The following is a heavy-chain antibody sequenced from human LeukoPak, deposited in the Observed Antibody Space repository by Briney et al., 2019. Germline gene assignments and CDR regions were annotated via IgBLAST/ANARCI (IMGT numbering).Heavy chain of an antibody. CDR2: IYYSGNA. Sequence: SETLSLTCTVSGDSISSRNYYWGWIRQPPGKGLEWIGGIYYSGNAYYNLSLKSRVTISVDTSKNQFSLKLSSVTAADTAVYYCARGGGGSSGYYPLDYWGQGTLVTVSS. CDR3: ARGGGGSSGYYPLDY. V-gene: IGHV4-39*01. D-gene: IGHD3-22*01. J-gene: IGHJ4*02. CDR1: GDSISSRNYY.